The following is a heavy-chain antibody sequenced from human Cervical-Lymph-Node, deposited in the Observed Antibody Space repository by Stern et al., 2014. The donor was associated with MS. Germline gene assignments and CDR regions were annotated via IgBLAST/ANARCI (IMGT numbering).Heavy chain of an antibody. V-gene: IGHV2-70*01. CDR1: GFSLSASGMS. J-gene: IGHJ4*02. Sequence: QITLKESGPALVKPTQTLTLTCTFSGFSLSASGMSVSWIRQAPGKAPEWLALIEWDDDKFYTTSLKTRLTVSKDTSKNQVVLTMTNMDPVDTANYYCARGRGYSYGWYYFDYWGQGTLITVSS. CDR3: ARGRGYSYGWYYFDY. D-gene: IGHD5-18*01. CDR2: IEWDDDK.